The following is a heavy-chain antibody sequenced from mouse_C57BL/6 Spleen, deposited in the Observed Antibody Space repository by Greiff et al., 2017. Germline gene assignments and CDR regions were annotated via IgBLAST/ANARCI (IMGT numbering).Heavy chain of an antibody. V-gene: IGHV1-64*01. J-gene: IGHJ3*01. Sequence: QVQLQQPGAELVKPGASVKLSCKASGYTFTSYWMHWVKQRPGQGLEWIGMIHPSSGSTNYNEKFKSKATLTVDKSSSTAYMKLSSLTSEDSAVYCCAREDYSSPAWFAYWGQGTLVTVSA. D-gene: IGHD1-1*01. CDR1: GYTFTSYW. CDR3: AREDYSSPAWFAY. CDR2: IHPSSGST.